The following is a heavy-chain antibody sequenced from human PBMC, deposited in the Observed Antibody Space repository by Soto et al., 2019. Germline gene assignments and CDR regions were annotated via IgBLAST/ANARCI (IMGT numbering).Heavy chain of an antibody. CDR3: ARMVFFELHSYYYGMDV. CDR1: VGSFSVYY. Sequence: SETLCLTCAVYVGSFSVYYWSWIRQPPGKGLEWIGEINHSGSTNYNPSLKSRVTISVDTSKNQFSLKLRSVTAADTAVYYCARMVFFELHSYYYGMDVWGQGTPVTVSS. CDR2: INHSGST. V-gene: IGHV4-34*01. D-gene: IGHD3-3*01. J-gene: IGHJ6*02.